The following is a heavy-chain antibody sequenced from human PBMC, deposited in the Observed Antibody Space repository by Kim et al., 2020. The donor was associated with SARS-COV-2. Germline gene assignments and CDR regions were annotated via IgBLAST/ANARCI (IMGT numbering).Heavy chain of an antibody. Sequence: GGSLRLSCAASGFTYNNYNMNWVRQAPGQGLEWVSSLSATSYYMYQADSVKGRFTISRDNAKKSLYLQMNSLRVEDTAVYYCVRTDYRSSYEPGNFDHWGQGILVTVSS. CDR3: VRTDYRSSYEPGNFDH. V-gene: IGHV3-21*01. CDR1: GFTYNNYN. J-gene: IGHJ4*02. D-gene: IGHD6-6*01. CDR2: LSATSYYM.